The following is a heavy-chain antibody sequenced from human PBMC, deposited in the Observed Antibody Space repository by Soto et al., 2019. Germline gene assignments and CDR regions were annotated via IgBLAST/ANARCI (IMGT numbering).Heavy chain of an antibody. CDR3: ARDCSGGSCRAGEGAFDI. J-gene: IGHJ3*02. V-gene: IGHV3-7*01. CDR2: IKQDGSGK. D-gene: IGHD2-15*01. Sequence: GRSLRLSCAASGFTFSSYWMSWVRQAPGKGLEWVANIKQDGSGKYYVDSVKGRFTISRDNAKNSLYLQMNSLRAEDTAVYYCARDCSGGSCRAGEGAFDIWGQGTMVTVSS. CDR1: GFTFSSYW.